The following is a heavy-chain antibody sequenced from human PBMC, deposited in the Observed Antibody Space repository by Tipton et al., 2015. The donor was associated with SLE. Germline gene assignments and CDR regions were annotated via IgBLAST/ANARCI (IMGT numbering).Heavy chain of an antibody. J-gene: IGHJ4*02. V-gene: IGHV4-61*02. Sequence: TLSLTCTVSGGSISRGNYYWSWIRQPAGTGLEWIGRLYGSGRPTHYNPSLEGRVTVSVDTTQNQVSLELNSVTAADTAVFYCAGHRGQSYGYLYIDYWAREPWSPSPQ. D-gene: IGHD5-18*01. CDR3: AGHRGQSYGYLYIDY. CDR1: GGSISRGNYY. CDR2: LYGSGRPT.